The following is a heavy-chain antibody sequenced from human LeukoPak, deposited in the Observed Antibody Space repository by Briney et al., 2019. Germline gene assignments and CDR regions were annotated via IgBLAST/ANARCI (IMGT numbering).Heavy chain of an antibody. Sequence: SETLSLTCIVSGGSISTSSFYWDWIRQPPGKGLEWIGSIYYSGSSYYNPSLKSRVTMSVDTSKNQFSLKLSSATAADTAVYYCATQDVVVPTAAQRPLDYWGQGTLVTVSS. CDR3: ATQDVVVPTAAQRPLDY. D-gene: IGHD2-2*01. CDR1: GGSISTSSFY. J-gene: IGHJ4*02. CDR2: IYYSGSS. V-gene: IGHV4-39*01.